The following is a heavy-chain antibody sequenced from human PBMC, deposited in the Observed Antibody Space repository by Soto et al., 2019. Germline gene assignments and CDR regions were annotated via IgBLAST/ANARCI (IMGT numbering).Heavy chain of an antibody. J-gene: IGHJ6*03. CDR2: IYHSGGT. CDR3: ARGSVWAAAGSYMDV. Sequence: QVQLQESGPGLVKPSGTLSLTCAVSSGSISSSNWWSWVRQPPGKGLEWIGEIYHSGGTNYNPSLTSRVTISVDKSKNQFSLKLSSVTAADTAVYYCARGSVWAAAGSYMDVWGKGTTVTVSS. D-gene: IGHD6-13*01. CDR1: SGSISSSNW. V-gene: IGHV4-4*02.